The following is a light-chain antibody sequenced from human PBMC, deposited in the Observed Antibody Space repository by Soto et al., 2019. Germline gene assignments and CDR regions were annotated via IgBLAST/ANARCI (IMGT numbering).Light chain of an antibody. CDR3: RSYTSSSTVV. J-gene: IGLJ2*01. CDR2: DVS. V-gene: IGLV2-14*01. CDR1: SSDVGGYNY. Sequence: QSALTQPASVSGSPGQSITISCTGTSSDVGGYNYVSWYQQHPGKAPKLMIYDVSNRPSGVSNRFSCSKSGSTASLTISGLQAEDEADYYCRSYTSSSTVVFGGGTKLTVL.